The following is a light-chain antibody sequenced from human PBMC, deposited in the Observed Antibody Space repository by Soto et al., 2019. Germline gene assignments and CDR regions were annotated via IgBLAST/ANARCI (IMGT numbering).Light chain of an antibody. CDR2: GAS. V-gene: IGKV3-20*01. J-gene: IGKJ1*01. Sequence: EIVLTQSPGTLSLSPGERATLSCRASQSFSSNSLAWYQQKPGQAPRLLIYGASSRATGIPDRFSGSGSGTDFTLTISRREPEDFAVYYCQQYSTSPETFGQGTKVEIK. CDR1: QSFSSNS. CDR3: QQYSTSPET.